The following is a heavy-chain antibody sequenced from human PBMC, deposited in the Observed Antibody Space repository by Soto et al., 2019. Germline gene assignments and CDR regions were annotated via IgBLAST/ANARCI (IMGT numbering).Heavy chain of an antibody. CDR2: ISNGGTT. J-gene: IGHJ5*02. V-gene: IGHV4-4*07. CDR1: GASIRDKY. CDR3: ETKGNNGGWFDP. Sequence: QVQLQESGPGLVKPSETLSLTCSISGASIRDKYWSWLRQSAGKGLEFIGRISNGGTTIYNPSLNSRDTMSQDTSKIHFSLKLTSVTAADTAVYYCETKGNNGGWFDPWGEGTLVTVSS. D-gene: IGHD2-8*01.